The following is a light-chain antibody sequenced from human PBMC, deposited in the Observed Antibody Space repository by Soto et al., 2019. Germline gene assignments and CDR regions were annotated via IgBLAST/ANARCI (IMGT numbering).Light chain of an antibody. CDR3: QQLRA. CDR1: QSVSSN. J-gene: IGKJ1*01. Sequence: EIVMTQSPATLSVSPGERATLSCRASQSVSSNLAWYQQKPGQAPRLLIYGASTRATGIPARFRGSGYGTEFTRTISRLQSEDFAVYYCQQLRAFGQGTKVEIK. CDR2: GAS. V-gene: IGKV3-15*01.